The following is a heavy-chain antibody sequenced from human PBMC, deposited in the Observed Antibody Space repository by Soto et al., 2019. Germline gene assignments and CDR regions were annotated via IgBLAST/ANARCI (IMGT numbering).Heavy chain of an antibody. CDR1: GFAVSSYW. CDR2: ISPSGSST. D-gene: IGHD5-12*01. CDR3: ARGNTGYGNLDH. Sequence: GWSLRLSCAASGFAVSSYWMHWVRQAPGKGLVWVSRISPSGSSTYYADSVRGRLTISKDTAKNTLYLQINSLGAEDTAVYYCARGNTGYGNLDHWGRGSLITVSA. V-gene: IGHV3-74*01. J-gene: IGHJ4*02.